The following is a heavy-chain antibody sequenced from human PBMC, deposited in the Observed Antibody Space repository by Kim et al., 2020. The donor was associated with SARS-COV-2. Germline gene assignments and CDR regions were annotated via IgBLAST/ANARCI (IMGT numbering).Heavy chain of an antibody. V-gene: IGHV3-15*01. CDR3: TTSSYGSGSYYKEGFDY. D-gene: IGHD3-10*01. Sequence: GGSLRLSCAASGFTFSNAWMSWVRQAPGKGLEWVGRIKSKTDGGTTDYAAPVKDRFTISSDDSKNTLYLQMNSLKTEDTAVYYCTTSSYGSGSYYKEGFDYWGQGTLVTVSS. J-gene: IGHJ4*02. CDR2: IKSKTDGGTT. CDR1: GFTFSNAW.